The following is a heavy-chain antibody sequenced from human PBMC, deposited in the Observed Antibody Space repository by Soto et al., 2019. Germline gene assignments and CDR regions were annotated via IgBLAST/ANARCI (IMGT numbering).Heavy chain of an antibody. D-gene: IGHD3-22*01. CDR3: AREWIYYDSSGYYYGEENYIL. CDR1: GYTFTSYA. J-gene: IGHJ4*02. CDR2: INAGNGNT. Sequence: GASVKVSCKACGYTFTSYAMHLVRQAPEQRLEWMGWINAGNGNTKYSQKFQGRVTITRDTSASTAYMELSSLRSEDTAVYYCAREWIYYDSSGYYYGEENYILWGQGTLVTVSS. V-gene: IGHV1-3*01.